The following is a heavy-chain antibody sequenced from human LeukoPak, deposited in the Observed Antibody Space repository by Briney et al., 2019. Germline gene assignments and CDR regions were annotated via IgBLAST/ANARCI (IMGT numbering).Heavy chain of an antibody. D-gene: IGHD3-16*01. CDR1: GYTFTGHY. V-gene: IGHV1-46*01. J-gene: IGHJ4*02. Sequence: ASVKVSCKASGYTFTGHYIHWVRQAPGQGLEWMGIINPSGGSTSYAQKFQGRVTMTRDTSTSTVYMELSSLRSEDTAVYYCARLAVRGNDTLDYWGQGTLVTVSS. CDR2: INPSGGST. CDR3: ARLAVRGNDTLDY.